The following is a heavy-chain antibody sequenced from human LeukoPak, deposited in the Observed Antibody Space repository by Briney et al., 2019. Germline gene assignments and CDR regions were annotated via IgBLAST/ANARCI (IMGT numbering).Heavy chain of an antibody. V-gene: IGHV3-21*01. CDR1: GFTFSSYS. CDR2: ISSSSSYI. D-gene: IGHD5-18*01. Sequence: GGSLRLSCAASGFTFSSYSMNWVRQAPGKGLEWVSSISSSSSYIYYADSVKGRFTISRDNAKNSLYLQMNSLRAEDTAVYYCARVVGYHPFYYGMDVWGQGTTVTVSS. J-gene: IGHJ6*02. CDR3: ARVVGYHPFYYGMDV.